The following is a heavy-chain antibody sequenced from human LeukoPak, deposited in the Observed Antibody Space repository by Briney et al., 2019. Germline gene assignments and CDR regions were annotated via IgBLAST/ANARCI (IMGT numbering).Heavy chain of an antibody. Sequence: PGGSLRLSCEASGFTFSSYWMHWVRQAPGKGLAWVSRINSDGSSTSYADSVQGRFTISRDNAKNTLYLQMNSLRVEDTAVYYCTRDRHFGELLADYWGQGTLVTVSS. CDR1: GFTFSSYW. CDR3: TRDRHFGELLADY. CDR2: INSDGSST. V-gene: IGHV3-74*01. J-gene: IGHJ4*02. D-gene: IGHD3-10*01.